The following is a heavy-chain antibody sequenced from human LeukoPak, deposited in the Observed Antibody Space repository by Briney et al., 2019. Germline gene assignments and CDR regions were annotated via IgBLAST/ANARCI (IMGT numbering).Heavy chain of an antibody. CDR2: INPNSGVT. J-gene: IGHJ4*02. CDR1: GFTFTAYH. D-gene: IGHD1-7*01. Sequence: ASVKVSCKASGFTFTAYHMHWVRQAPGQGLEWMGWINPNSGVTNYAQKFQGRVTMARDTSISTAYMELNRLRSDDTAIYYCASDAGGSRGNYDYWGQGTLVTVSS. CDR3: ASDAGGSRGNYDY. V-gene: IGHV1-2*02.